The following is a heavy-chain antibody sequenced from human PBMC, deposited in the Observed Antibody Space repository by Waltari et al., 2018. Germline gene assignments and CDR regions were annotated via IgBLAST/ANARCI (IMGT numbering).Heavy chain of an antibody. CDR3: ATLVRG. Sequence: EVQLVQSGAEVKKPGATVKISCKVSGYTFSDHYMHWVQQAPGTGLEWMGLVDTKDGEVIYAEKFQGLVTITADRSTDTVNLEVRSLRSADTAVYYCATLVRGWGQGTLVTVSS. D-gene: IGHD2-15*01. V-gene: IGHV1-69-2*01. J-gene: IGHJ4*02. CDR1: GYTFSDHY. CDR2: VDTKDGEV.